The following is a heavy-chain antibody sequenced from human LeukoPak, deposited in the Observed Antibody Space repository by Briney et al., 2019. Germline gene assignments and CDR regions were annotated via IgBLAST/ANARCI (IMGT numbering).Heavy chain of an antibody. CDR3: APLIAAAGAVFDY. D-gene: IGHD6-13*01. V-gene: IGHV1-2*02. CDR1: GYTFTGYY. Sequence: ASVKVSCTASGYTFTGYYMHWVRQAPGQGLEWMGWINPNSGGTNYAQKFQGRVTMTRDTSISTAYMELSRLRSDDMAVYYCAPLIAAAGAVFDYWGQGTLVTVSS. J-gene: IGHJ4*02. CDR2: INPNSGGT.